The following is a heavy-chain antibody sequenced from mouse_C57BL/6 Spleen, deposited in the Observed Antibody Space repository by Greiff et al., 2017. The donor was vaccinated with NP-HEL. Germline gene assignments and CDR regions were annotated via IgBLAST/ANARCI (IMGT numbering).Heavy chain of an antibody. J-gene: IGHJ1*03. CDR2: ISDGGSYT. CDR3: AAFNYGEYFDV. D-gene: IGHD1-1*01. Sequence: EVQLVESGGGLVKPGGSLKLSCAASGFTFSSYAMSWVRQTPEKRLEWVATISDGGSYTYYPDNVKGRFTISRDNAKNNLYLQMSHLKSEDTAMYYCAAFNYGEYFDVWGTGTTVTVSS. CDR1: GFTFSSYA. V-gene: IGHV5-4*01.